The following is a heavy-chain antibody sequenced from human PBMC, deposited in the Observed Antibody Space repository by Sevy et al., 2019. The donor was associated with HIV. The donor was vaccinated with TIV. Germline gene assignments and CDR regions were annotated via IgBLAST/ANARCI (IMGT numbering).Heavy chain of an antibody. V-gene: IGHV4-38-2*02. J-gene: IGHJ4*02. Sequence: SGTLSLTCTVSGYSISSGYYWGWIRQPPGKGLEWIGSIYHSGSTYYNPSLKSRVTISVDTSKNQFSLKLSSVTAADTAVYYCASPGSGSYYILDYWGQGTLVTVSS. CDR1: GYSISSGYY. D-gene: IGHD3-10*01. CDR2: IYHSGST. CDR3: ASPGSGSYYILDY.